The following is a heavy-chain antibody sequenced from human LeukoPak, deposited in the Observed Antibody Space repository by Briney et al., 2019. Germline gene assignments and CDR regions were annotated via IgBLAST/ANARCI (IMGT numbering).Heavy chain of an antibody. Sequence: SQTLSLTCTVSGGSISSGSYYWSWIRQPPGKGLEWIGEINHSGSTNYNPSLKSRVTISVDTSKNQFSLKLSSVTAADTAVYYCARVVVVAAGHDYWGQGTLVTVSS. CDR3: ARVVVVAAGHDY. J-gene: IGHJ4*02. V-gene: IGHV4-39*07. D-gene: IGHD2-15*01. CDR1: GGSISSGSYY. CDR2: INHSGST.